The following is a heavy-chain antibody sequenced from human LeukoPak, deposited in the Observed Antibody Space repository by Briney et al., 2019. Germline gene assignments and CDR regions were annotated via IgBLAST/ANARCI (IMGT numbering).Heavy chain of an antibody. CDR2: IYPGDSDA. CDR3: ARPGQRTDNAGWNRFDY. D-gene: IGHD1-1*01. Sequence: GESLKISCRGSGYSFTNYWIGWVRQMPGKGLEWMGIIYPGDSDARYSPSFQGQVTISVDQSISTTYLQWSSLKASDTAIYYCARPGQRTDNAGWNRFDYWGQGTLVTVSS. CDR1: GYSFTNYW. J-gene: IGHJ4*02. V-gene: IGHV5-51*01.